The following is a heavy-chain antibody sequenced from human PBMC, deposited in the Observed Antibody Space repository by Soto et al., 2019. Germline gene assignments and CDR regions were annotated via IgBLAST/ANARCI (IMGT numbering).Heavy chain of an antibody. J-gene: IGHJ4*02. CDR1: GPTFIAYY. Sequence: QLVQSGAEVKKPGASVRVSCKTSGPTFIAYYIHWVRQAPGQGLEWMGWIDPKSGGTTYEQKFLGRVSMTRDTSINTAYMDLNRLTCDDTAVYYCARVSVDVPEWGQGTLITVSS. CDR2: IDPKSGGT. D-gene: IGHD5-12*01. V-gene: IGHV1-2*02. CDR3: ARVSVDVPE.